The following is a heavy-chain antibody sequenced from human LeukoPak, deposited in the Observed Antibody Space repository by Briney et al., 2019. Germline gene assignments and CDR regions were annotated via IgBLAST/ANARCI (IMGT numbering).Heavy chain of an antibody. CDR3: AKDTPSPNSGFYHY. V-gene: IGHV1-69*05. CDR1: GGTFSSYA. Sequence: SVKVSCKASGGTFSSYAISWVRQAPGQGLEWMGGIIPIFGTANYAQKFQGRVTITTDESTSTAYMELSSLRAEDTAVYFCAKDTPSPNSGFYHYWGQGTMVTVSS. D-gene: IGHD1-26*01. J-gene: IGHJ4*03. CDR2: IIPIFGTA.